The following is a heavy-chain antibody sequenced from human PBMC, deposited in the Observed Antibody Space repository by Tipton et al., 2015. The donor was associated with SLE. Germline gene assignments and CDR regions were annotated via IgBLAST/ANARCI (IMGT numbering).Heavy chain of an antibody. V-gene: IGHV3-9*01. CDR1: GFTFSSYS. Sequence: SLRLSCAASGFTFSSYSMNWVRQAPGKGLEWVSGISWNSGSIGYADSVKGRFTISRDNAKNSLYLQMNSLRAEDTALYYCANFPQYCSGGSCTVDWGQGTLVTVSS. J-gene: IGHJ4*02. CDR2: ISWNSGSI. CDR3: ANFPQYCSGGSCTVD. D-gene: IGHD2-15*01.